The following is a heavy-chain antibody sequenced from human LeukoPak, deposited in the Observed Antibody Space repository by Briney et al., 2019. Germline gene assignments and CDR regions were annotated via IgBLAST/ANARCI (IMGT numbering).Heavy chain of an antibody. V-gene: IGHV3-23*01. CDR1: GFTFSSYD. D-gene: IGHD2-2*01. CDR2: IGRSGANS. CDR3: AKLQTAVVPAATLGFDS. Sequence: GGSLRLSCAASGFTFSSYDMTWVRQSPGKGLEWVSAIGRSGANSYYATSVKGRFSVSRDNTKNTFHLQMNSLRAEDTAIYYCAKLQTAVVPAATLGFDSWGQGTLVTVSS. J-gene: IGHJ4*02.